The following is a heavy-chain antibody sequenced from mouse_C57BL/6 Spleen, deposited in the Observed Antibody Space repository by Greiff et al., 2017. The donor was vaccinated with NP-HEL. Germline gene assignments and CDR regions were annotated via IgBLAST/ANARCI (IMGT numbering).Heavy chain of an antibody. D-gene: IGHD1-1*01. CDR2: INPSSGYT. CDR3: ARGNSYGPPFDY. Sequence: QVQLKESGAELARPGASVKMSCKASGYTFTSYTMHWVKQRPGQGLEWIGYINPSSGYTKYNQKFKDKATLTADKSSSTAYMQLSSLTSEDSAVYYCARGNSYGPPFDYWGQGTTLTVSS. V-gene: IGHV1-4*01. CDR1: GYTFTSYT. J-gene: IGHJ2*01.